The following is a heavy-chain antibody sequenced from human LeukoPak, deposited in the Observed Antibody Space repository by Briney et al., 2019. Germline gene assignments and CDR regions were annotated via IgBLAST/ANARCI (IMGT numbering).Heavy chain of an antibody. CDR3: ARGGEGHYYYYYMDV. J-gene: IGHJ6*03. CDR1: GLTFSSYS. Sequence: PGGSLRLSCAASGLTFSSYSMNWVRQAPGKGLEWVASISSSSSYIYYADSVRGRFTISRDHATNSLYPHMNSLTPEHTAVYYCARGGEGHYYYYYMDVWGKGPTVPISS. D-gene: IGHD3-10*01. CDR2: ISSSSSYI. V-gene: IGHV3-21*01.